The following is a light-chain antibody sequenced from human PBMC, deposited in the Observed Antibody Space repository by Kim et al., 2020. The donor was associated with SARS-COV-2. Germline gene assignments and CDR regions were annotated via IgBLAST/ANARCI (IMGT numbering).Light chain of an antibody. CDR3: AAWDDSLNGRGV. Sequence: RVPISCSGSSSNIGSNTVNWYQQLPGTAPKLLIYSNNQRPSGVPDQFSGSKSGTSASLAISGLQSEDEADYYCAAWDDSLNGRGVFGGGTQLTVL. CDR1: SSNIGSNT. J-gene: IGLJ2*01. CDR2: SNN. V-gene: IGLV1-44*01.